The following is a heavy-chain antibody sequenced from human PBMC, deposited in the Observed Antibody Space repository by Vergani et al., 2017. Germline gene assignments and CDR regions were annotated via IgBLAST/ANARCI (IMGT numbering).Heavy chain of an antibody. Sequence: QVQLQESGPGVVKPSQTLSLTCAVSGGSISSGDHCWTWIRQRPGKGLEWMGYIFYSGTTYDNPSLRSRLTISVDTSQNQFSLKLRSVTAADTAVYYCARGVDDFWSGYIPYYYYYYMDVWGKGTTVTVSS. D-gene: IGHD3-3*01. J-gene: IGHJ6*03. CDR1: GGSISSGDHC. V-gene: IGHV4-31*11. CDR3: ARGVDDFWSGYIPYYYYYYMDV. CDR2: IFYSGTT.